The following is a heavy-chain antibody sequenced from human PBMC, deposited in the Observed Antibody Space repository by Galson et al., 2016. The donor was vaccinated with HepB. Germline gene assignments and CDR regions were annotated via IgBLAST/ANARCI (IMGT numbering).Heavy chain of an antibody. J-gene: IGHJ4*02. V-gene: IGHV3-15*01. CDR3: RMVGAALNRDY. CDR1: GFTFSDAW. Sequence: SGFTFSDAWMSWVRKAPGKVLEWVGRIKSKTYAGTADYTAPVKGRFTISRDDSKNMVYLQMNSLNTEDTAVYYCRMVGAALNRDYWGQGTQVTVSS. D-gene: IGHD2-15*01. CDR2: IKSKTYAGTA.